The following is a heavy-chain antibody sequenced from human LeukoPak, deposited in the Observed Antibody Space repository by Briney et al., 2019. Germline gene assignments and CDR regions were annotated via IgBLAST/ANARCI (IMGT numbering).Heavy chain of an antibody. CDR2: GSDNGGT. CDR1: GGSLNGHY. CDR3: AKNGQSGFSFDP. D-gene: IGHD2-8*01. V-gene: IGHV4-34*01. Sequence: SETLCLTCAVYGGSLNGHYWSWIRQPPGKGLEWIGEGSDNGGTKYNPSLKSRVTISADTSKNQFSLKLSSVTAADTAVYYCAKNGQSGFSFDPWGQGTLVTVSS. J-gene: IGHJ5*02.